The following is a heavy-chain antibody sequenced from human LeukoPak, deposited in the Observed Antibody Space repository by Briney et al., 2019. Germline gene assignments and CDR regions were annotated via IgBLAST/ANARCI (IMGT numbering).Heavy chain of an antibody. CDR1: GFTFSSYS. D-gene: IGHD6-19*01. V-gene: IGHV3-21*01. J-gene: IGHJ4*02. CDR2: ISRSNSYI. CDR3: ARGAV. Sequence: GGSLRLSCAASGFTFSSYSMNWVREAPGKGLEWVSSISRSNSYIYYANSVKVRFTISRDNAKNSLYLQMNSLRAEDTAVYYCARGAVWGQGTLVTVSS.